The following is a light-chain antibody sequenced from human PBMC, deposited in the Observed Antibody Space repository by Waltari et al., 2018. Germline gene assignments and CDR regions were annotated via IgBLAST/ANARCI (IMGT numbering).Light chain of an antibody. CDR2: DTF. J-gene: IGLJ2*01. CDR1: TGAVTSGHY. V-gene: IGLV7-46*01. CDR3: FLSYSGAGL. Sequence: QAVVTQEPSLPVSPGGTVTPTCGSSTGAVTSGHYPYWFQQKPGQAPRTLIYDTFNKHSWTPARFASSLLGGKAALALAGAQPEDEAECCCFLSYSGAGLFGGGTKLTVL.